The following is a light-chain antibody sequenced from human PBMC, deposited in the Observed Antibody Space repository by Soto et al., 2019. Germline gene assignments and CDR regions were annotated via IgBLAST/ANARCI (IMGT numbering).Light chain of an antibody. Sequence: SYELTQPPSVSVAPGKTARITCGGNNIGSKSVHWYQQKPGQAPVLVIYYDSDRPSGIHERFSGSNSGNTATLTSSRVEARDEADYYCQVWDSSSDPHVVFGGVTKLTVL. CDR2: YDS. J-gene: IGLJ2*01. CDR1: NIGSKS. V-gene: IGLV3-21*04. CDR3: QVWDSSSDPHVV.